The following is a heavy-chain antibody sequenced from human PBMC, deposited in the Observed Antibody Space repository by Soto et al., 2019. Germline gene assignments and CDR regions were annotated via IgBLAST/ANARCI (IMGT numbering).Heavy chain of an antibody. CDR2: FDPEDGET. CDR1: GYTLTELS. D-gene: IGHD6-13*01. CDR3: ATDYRYSSSWYLSY. Sequence: ASVKVSCKVSGYTLTELSMHWVRQAPGKGLEWMGGFDPEDGETIYAQKFQGRVTMTEDTSTDTAYMELSSLRSEDTAVYYCATDYRYSSSWYLSYWGQGTLVTVSS. V-gene: IGHV1-24*01. J-gene: IGHJ4*02.